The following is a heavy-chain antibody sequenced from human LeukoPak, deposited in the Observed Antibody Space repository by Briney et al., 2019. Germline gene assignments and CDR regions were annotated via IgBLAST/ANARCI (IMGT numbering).Heavy chain of an antibody. J-gene: IGHJ4*02. Sequence: SETLSLTCTVSGGSISSSSYYWGWIRQPPGKGLEWIGSIYYSGSTYYNPSLKSRVTISVDTSKNQFSLKLSSVTAADTAVYYCARREGVGAIPYWGQGTLVTVSS. CDR2: IYYSGST. D-gene: IGHD1-26*01. CDR1: GGSISSSSYY. V-gene: IGHV4-39*01. CDR3: ARREGVGAIPY.